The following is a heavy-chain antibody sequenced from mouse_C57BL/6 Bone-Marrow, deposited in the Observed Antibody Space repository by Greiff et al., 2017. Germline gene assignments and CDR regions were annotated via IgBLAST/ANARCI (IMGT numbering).Heavy chain of an antibody. CDR2: ISNLAYSI. CDR3: ARNTVVATDWYFDV. J-gene: IGHJ1*03. V-gene: IGHV5-15*01. CDR1: GFTFSDYG. Sequence: EVKLMESGGGLVQPGGSLKLSCAASGFTFSDYGMAWVRQAPRKGPAWVAFISNLAYSIYYADTVTGRFTISRENAKNTLYLEMSSLRSEDTAMYYCARNTVVATDWYFDVWGTGTTVTVSS. D-gene: IGHD1-1*01.